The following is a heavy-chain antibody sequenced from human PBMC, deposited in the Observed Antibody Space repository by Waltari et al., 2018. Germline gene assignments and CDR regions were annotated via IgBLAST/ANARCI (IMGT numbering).Heavy chain of an antibody. V-gene: IGHV1-2*02. CDR2: INPNSGGT. CDR3: ARSWEYSSSWYGNYYYYGMDV. CDR1: GYTFTGYY. Sequence: QVQLVQSGAEVKKPGASVKVSCKASGYTFTGYYMHWVRQAPGQGLEWMGWINPNSGGTNHAQKFQGRVTMTRDTSISTAYMELSRLRSDDTAVYYCARSWEYSSSWYGNYYYYGMDVWGQGTTVTVSS. D-gene: IGHD6-13*01. J-gene: IGHJ6*02.